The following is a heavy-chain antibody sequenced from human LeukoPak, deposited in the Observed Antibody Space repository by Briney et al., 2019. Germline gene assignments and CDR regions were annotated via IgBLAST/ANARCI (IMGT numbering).Heavy chain of an antibody. Sequence: SETLSLTCAVYGGSFSGYYWSWIRQPPGKGLEWIGEINHSGSTNYNPSLKSRVTISVGTSKNQFSLKLSSVTAADTAVYYCARHSTFFGVVIIKGRVRGPFDYWGQGTLVTVSS. V-gene: IGHV4-34*01. CDR1: GGSFSGYY. J-gene: IGHJ4*02. D-gene: IGHD3-3*01. CDR3: ARHSTFFGVVIIKGRVRGPFDY. CDR2: INHSGST.